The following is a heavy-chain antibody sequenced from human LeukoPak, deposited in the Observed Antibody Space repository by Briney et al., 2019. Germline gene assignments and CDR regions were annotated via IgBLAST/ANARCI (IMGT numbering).Heavy chain of an antibody. Sequence: PSETLSLTCTVSGGFISSSSYYWGWIRQPPGKGLEWIGSIYYSGSTYYNPSLKSRVTISVDTSKNQFSLKLSSVTAADTAVYYCARDSSGWYMLDYWGQGTLVTVSS. J-gene: IGHJ4*02. V-gene: IGHV4-39*07. CDR2: IYYSGST. CDR3: ARDSSGWYMLDY. D-gene: IGHD6-19*01. CDR1: GGFISSSSYY.